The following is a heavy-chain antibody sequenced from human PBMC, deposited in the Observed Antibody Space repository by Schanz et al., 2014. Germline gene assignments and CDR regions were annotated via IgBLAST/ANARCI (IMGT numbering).Heavy chain of an antibody. CDR3: ARFLARYQYYGVDV. J-gene: IGHJ6*02. D-gene: IGHD3-3*01. V-gene: IGHV3-23*04. Sequence: VQLVDSGGGLVKPGGSLRLSCAASGFTFSGYAMSWVRQAPGKGLEWVSSIVGGGGRTYYADSVKGRFSISRDNGETSVYLQINSLRVEDTAVYYCARFLARYQYYGVDVWGQGTTVIVSS. CDR2: IVGGGGRT. CDR1: GFTFSGYA.